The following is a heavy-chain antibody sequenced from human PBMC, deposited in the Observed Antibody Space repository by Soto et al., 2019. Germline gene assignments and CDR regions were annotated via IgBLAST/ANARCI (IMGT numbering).Heavy chain of an antibody. D-gene: IGHD3-22*01. CDR2: INAGNGNT. Sequence: QVQLVQSGAEVKKPGASVKVSCKASGYTFTSYAMHWVRQAPGQRLEWMGWINAGNGNTKYSQKFQGRVTITRDTSAGTAYMELSSLRSEDTAVYYCARTVRIYYYDIQGGMDVWGQGTTVTVSS. J-gene: IGHJ6*02. CDR1: GYTFTSYA. V-gene: IGHV1-3*01. CDR3: ARTVRIYYYDIQGGMDV.